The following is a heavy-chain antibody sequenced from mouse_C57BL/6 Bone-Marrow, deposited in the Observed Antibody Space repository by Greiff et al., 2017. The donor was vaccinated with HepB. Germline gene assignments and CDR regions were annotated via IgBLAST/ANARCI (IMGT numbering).Heavy chain of an antibody. CDR2: ISYDGSN. Sequence: EVHLVESGPGLVKPSQSLSLTCSVTGYSITSGYYWNWIRQFPGNKLEWMGYISYDGSNNYNPSLKNRISITRDTSKNQFFLKLNSVTTEDTATYYCASYYYGSSYPFDYWGQGTTLTVSS. CDR1: GYSITSGYY. J-gene: IGHJ2*01. V-gene: IGHV3-6*01. D-gene: IGHD1-1*01. CDR3: ASYYYGSSYPFDY.